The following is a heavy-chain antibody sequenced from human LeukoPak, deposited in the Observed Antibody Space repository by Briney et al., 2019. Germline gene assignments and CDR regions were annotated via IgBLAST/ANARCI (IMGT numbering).Heavy chain of an antibody. Sequence: GGSLRLSCAASGFIFSDYYMSWVRQAPGKGLEWISYISRSRDYTNYADPVKGRFTISRDNGKNSLYLQMNSLRAEDTAVYYCARATQQWLVKLDYWGQGILVTVSS. J-gene: IGHJ4*02. V-gene: IGHV3-11*05. CDR1: GFIFSDYY. D-gene: IGHD6-19*01. CDR3: ARATQQWLVKLDY. CDR2: ISRSRDYT.